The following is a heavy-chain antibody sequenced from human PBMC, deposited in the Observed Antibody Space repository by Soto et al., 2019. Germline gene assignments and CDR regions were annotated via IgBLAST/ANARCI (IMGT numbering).Heavy chain of an antibody. D-gene: IGHD6-19*01. Sequence: PSETLSLTCAVSGGSISSSNWWSWVRQPPGKGLEWIGEIYHSGSTNYNPSLKSRVTISVDKSKNQFSLKLSSVTAADTAVYYCAREFSRYSSGWPRYFDYWGQGTLVTVSS. V-gene: IGHV4-4*02. J-gene: IGHJ4*02. CDR3: AREFSRYSSGWPRYFDY. CDR1: GGSISSSNW. CDR2: IYHSGST.